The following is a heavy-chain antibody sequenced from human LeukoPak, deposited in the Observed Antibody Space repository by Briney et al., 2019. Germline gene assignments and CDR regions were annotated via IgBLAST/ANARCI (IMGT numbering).Heavy chain of an antibody. J-gene: IGHJ5*02. CDR2: IYSGGST. CDR1: GFTVSSNY. Sequence: PGGSLRLSCAASGFTVSSNYMSWVRQAPGKGLEWVSVIYSGGSTYYADSVKGRFTISRDNSKNTLYLQMNRLRAEDTAVYYCARSYGDINWFDPWGQGTLVTVSS. CDR3: ARSYGDINWFDP. V-gene: IGHV3-53*01. D-gene: IGHD4-17*01.